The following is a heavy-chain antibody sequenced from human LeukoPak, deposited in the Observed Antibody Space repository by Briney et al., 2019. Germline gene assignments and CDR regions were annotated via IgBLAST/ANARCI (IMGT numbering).Heavy chain of an antibody. J-gene: IGHJ6*02. Sequence: ASVKVSCKPPGYTFTSYYMHWVRQAPGQGLEWMGIINPSGGSTSYAQKFQGRVTMTRDTSTSTVYMELSSLRSEDTAVYYCARDEMVRGVSKGDYYYYGMDVWGQGTTVTVSS. CDR2: INPSGGST. CDR1: GYTFTSYY. CDR3: ARDEMVRGVSKGDYYYYGMDV. V-gene: IGHV1-46*01. D-gene: IGHD3-10*01.